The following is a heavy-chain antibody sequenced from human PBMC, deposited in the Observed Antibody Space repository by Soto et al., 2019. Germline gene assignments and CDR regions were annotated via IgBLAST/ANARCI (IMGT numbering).Heavy chain of an antibody. CDR2: ISYDGSNK. CDR1: GFTFSSYG. Sequence: QVQLVESGGGVVQPGRSLRLSCAASGFTFSSYGMHWVRQAPGKGLAWVAVISYDGSNKYYADSVKGRFTISRDNSKNTLYLQMNSLRAEDTAGYYCAKECRHDGFPNYYSMDVWGQGPTVTVSS. CDR3: AKECRHDGFPNYYSMDV. V-gene: IGHV3-30*18. D-gene: IGHD1-1*01. J-gene: IGHJ6*02.